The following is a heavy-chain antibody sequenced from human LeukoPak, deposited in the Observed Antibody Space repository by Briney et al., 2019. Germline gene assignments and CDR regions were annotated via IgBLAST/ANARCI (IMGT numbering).Heavy chain of an antibody. CDR2: IIPIFGTA. V-gene: IGHV1-69*01. D-gene: IGHD2-21*01. CDR3: AREGEVVIATYFDY. Sequence: SVKVSCKASGGTFSSYAISWVRQAPGQGLEWMGGIIPIFGTANYAQEFQGRVTITADESTSTAYMELSSLRSEDTAVYYCAREGEVVIATYFDYWGQGTLVTVSS. J-gene: IGHJ4*02. CDR1: GGTFSSYA.